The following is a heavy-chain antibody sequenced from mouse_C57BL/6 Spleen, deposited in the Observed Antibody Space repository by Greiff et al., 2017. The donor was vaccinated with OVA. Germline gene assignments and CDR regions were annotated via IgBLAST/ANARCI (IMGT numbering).Heavy chain of an antibody. D-gene: IGHD4-1*01. V-gene: IGHV1-61*01. CDR1: GYTFTSYW. J-gene: IGHJ4*01. CDR3: ARLGQGDAMDD. Sequence: VQLQQPGAELVRPGSSVKLSCKASGYTFTSYWMDWVKQRPGPGLEWIGNIYPSDSETHYNQKFKDKATLTVDKSSSTAYMQLSSLTSEDSAVYFCARLGQGDAMDDWGQGTSVTVSS. CDR2: IYPSDSET.